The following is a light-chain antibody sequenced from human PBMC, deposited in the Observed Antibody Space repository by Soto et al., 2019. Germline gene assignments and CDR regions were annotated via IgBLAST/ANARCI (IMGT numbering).Light chain of an antibody. CDR1: SSDVGGYDS. Sequence: QSALTQPASVSGSPGQSITISCTGPSSDVGGYDSVSWYQKQPDKAPKLIIYGVTNRPSGVSSRFSGSKSGNTASLTISGLRTDDEADYFWSSYTSRATVVFGTGTKLTVL. CDR3: SSYTSRATVV. V-gene: IGLV2-14*01. J-gene: IGLJ1*01. CDR2: GVT.